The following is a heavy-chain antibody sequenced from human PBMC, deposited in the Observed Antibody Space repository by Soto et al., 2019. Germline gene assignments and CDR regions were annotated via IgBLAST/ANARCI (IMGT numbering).Heavy chain of an antibody. J-gene: IGHJ4*02. V-gene: IGHV1-24*01. Sequence: ASVKVSCKVSGYTLTELSMHWVRQAPGKGLEWMGGFDPEDGETIYAQKFQGRVTMTEDTSTDTAYMELSSLRSEDTAVYYCAKDYSSEVISTVLFDSWGQGALVTVSS. CDR1: GYTLTELS. CDR3: AKDYSSEVISTVLFDS. D-gene: IGHD3-16*02. CDR2: FDPEDGET.